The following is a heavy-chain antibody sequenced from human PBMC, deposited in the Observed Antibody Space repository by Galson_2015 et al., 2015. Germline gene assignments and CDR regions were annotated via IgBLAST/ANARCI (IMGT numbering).Heavy chain of an antibody. J-gene: IGHJ5*02. CDR1: GGSISSSSYY. D-gene: IGHD6-13*01. Sequence: LSLTCTVSGGSISSSSYYWGWIRQPPGKGLEWIGSIYYSGSTYYNPSLKSRVTISVDTSKNQFSLKLSSVTAADTAVYYCAGGIAAAGTTEWWFDPWGQGTLVTVSS. V-gene: IGHV4-39*01. CDR3: AGGIAAAGTTEWWFDP. CDR2: IYYSGST.